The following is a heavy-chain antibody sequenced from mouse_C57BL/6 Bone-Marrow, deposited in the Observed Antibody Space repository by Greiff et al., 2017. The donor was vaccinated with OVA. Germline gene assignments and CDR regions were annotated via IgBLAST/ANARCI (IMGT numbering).Heavy chain of an antibody. CDR2: IDPNRGGT. CDR1: GYTFTSYW. V-gene: IGHV1-72*01. J-gene: IGHJ2*01. D-gene: IGHD4-1*01. Sequence: QVQLQQPGAELVQPGASVKLSCKASGYTFTSYWMHWVRQRPGRGLEWNGRIDPNRGGTKYNAKVTSKAPLTGDKPSSTAYMQLSSLTTEDSAVYYWAREEANWDAAYYFDYWGKGTTLTVSS. CDR3: AREEANWDAAYYFDY.